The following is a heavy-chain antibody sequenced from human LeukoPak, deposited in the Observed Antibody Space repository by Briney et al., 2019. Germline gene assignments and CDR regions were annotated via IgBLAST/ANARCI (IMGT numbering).Heavy chain of an antibody. CDR1: GFTVSSNY. Sequence: GGSLRLSCAVSGFTVSSNYMSWVRQAPGKGLEWVSVIYSGGSTYYADSVKGRFTISRDNSKNTLYLQMNSLRAEDTAVYYCARGVAVAADFDYWGQGTLVTVSS. D-gene: IGHD6-19*01. V-gene: IGHV3-66*01. CDR3: ARGVAVAADFDY. CDR2: IYSGGST. J-gene: IGHJ4*02.